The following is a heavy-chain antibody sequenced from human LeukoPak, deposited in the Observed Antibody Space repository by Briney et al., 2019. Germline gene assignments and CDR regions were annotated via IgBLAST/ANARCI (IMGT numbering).Heavy chain of an antibody. Sequence: SETLSLTCTVSGGSISSSSAYWGWIRQPPGKGLEWIGSIYYSKNTYYNPSLKSRVTISADTSKNQFSLTLGSVSATDTAVYYCVSPRGFSYGHFDYWGQGTLVTVSS. J-gene: IGHJ4*02. CDR1: GGSISSSSAY. CDR3: VSPRGFSYGHFDY. D-gene: IGHD5-18*01. V-gene: IGHV4-39*01. CDR2: IYYSKNT.